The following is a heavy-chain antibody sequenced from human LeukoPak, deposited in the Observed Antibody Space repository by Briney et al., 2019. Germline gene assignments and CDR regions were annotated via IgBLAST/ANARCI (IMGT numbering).Heavy chain of an antibody. CDR1: GGSISSYY. D-gene: IGHD3-16*02. CDR3: ARVDDYVWGSYRY. V-gene: IGHV4-59*01. Sequence: SETLSLTRTGSGGSISSYYWGWIRQPPGKGLEWIGYIYYSGSTNYNPSLKSRVTISVDTSKNQFSLKLSSVTAADTAVYYCARVDDYVWGSYRYWGQGTLVTVSS. CDR2: IYYSGST. J-gene: IGHJ4*02.